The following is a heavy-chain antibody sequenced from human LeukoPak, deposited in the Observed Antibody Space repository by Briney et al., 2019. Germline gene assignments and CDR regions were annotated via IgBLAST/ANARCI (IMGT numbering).Heavy chain of an antibody. CDR1: GFTFSSYA. Sequence: GGSLRLSCAASGFTFSSYAMHWVRQAPGKGLEYVSAISSNGGSTYYANSVKGRFTISRDNSKNTLYLQMGSLRAEDLAVYYCAREPILAAAGDYWGQGTLVTVSS. J-gene: IGHJ4*02. D-gene: IGHD6-13*01. CDR2: ISSNGGST. V-gene: IGHV3-64*01. CDR3: AREPILAAAGDY.